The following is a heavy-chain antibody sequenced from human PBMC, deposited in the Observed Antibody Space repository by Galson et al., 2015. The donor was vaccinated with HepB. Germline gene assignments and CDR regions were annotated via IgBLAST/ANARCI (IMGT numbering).Heavy chain of an antibody. J-gene: IGHJ6*02. D-gene: IGHD3-22*01. CDR1: GFTFSSYS. CDR2: ISSSSSTI. Sequence: SLRLSCAASGFTFSSYSMNWVRQAPGKGLEWVSYISSSSSTIYYADSVKGRFTISRDNAKNSLYLQMNSLRDEGTAVYYCARDVYYDSTTLYYYYGMDVWGQGTTVTVSS. CDR3: ARDVYYDSTTLYYYYGMDV. V-gene: IGHV3-48*02.